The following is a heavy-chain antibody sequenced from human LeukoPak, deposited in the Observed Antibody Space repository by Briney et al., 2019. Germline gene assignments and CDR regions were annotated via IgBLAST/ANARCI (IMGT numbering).Heavy chain of an antibody. CDR1: GFTFGSYW. CDR2: INSDGSTT. J-gene: IGHJ4*02. CDR3: ARDPWTTVTPWGPFDY. V-gene: IGHV3-74*01. D-gene: IGHD4-17*01. Sequence: GGSLRLSCAASGFTFGSYWMHWVRQAPGKGLVWVSRINSDGSTTNYADSVKGRFTISRDNAKNTLYLQMSSLRAEDTAVYYCARDPWTTVTPWGPFDYWGQGTLVTVSS.